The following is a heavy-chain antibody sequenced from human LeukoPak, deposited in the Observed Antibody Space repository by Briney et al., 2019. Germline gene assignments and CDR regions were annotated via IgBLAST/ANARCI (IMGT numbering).Heavy chain of an antibody. CDR1: GYTFTGYY. V-gene: IGHV1-2*02. D-gene: IGHD3-22*01. J-gene: IGHJ6*03. CDR3: ARERYYDSTRRAYFYYYIDV. CDR2: INPNSGGT. Sequence: ASVKVSCKASGYTFTGYYMHWVRQAPGQGLEWMGWINPNSGGTNYAQKFQGRVTMTRDTSISTAYMELRSLRSDDSAVYYCARERYYDSTRRAYFYYYIDVWGKGTTVTVSS.